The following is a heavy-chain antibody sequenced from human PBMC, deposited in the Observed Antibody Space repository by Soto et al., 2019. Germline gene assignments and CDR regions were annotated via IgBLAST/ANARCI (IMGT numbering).Heavy chain of an antibody. Sequence: SVQVSCKASGGTFSSFAISWVRQAPGQGLECMGGIVPIFGTANYAQKFQGRVTITADESTSTAYMELNSLRAEDTAVYYCAREDIVVVPAASYYYYYGMDVWGQGTTVTVSS. CDR1: GGTFSSFA. D-gene: IGHD2-2*01. CDR2: IVPIFGTA. CDR3: AREDIVVVPAASYYYYYGMDV. V-gene: IGHV1-69*13. J-gene: IGHJ6*02.